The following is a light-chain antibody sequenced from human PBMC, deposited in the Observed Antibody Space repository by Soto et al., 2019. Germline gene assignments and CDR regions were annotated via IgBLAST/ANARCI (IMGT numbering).Light chain of an antibody. CDR1: QSVLYSSNNKNY. CDR3: QQYYSTPLT. J-gene: IGKJ4*01. Sequence: DILMTQSTYSLAVSLGERATINCKSSQSVLYSSNNKNYLAWYQQKPGQPPKLLIYWASTRESGVPDRFSGSGSGTDFTLTISSLQAEDVAVYYCQQYYSTPLTFGGGTKVDIK. V-gene: IGKV4-1*01. CDR2: WAS.